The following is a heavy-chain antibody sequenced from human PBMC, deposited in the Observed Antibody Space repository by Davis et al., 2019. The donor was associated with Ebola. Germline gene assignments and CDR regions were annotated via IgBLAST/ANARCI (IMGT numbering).Heavy chain of an antibody. V-gene: IGHV4-59*08. J-gene: IGHJ4*02. Sequence: SETLSLTCTVSGGPTSAYYWSRILCPPGKGLEWIGFIDYTMDSGTNYNPSLRGRVTISRDTSKNQISLKLTPVTAADTAVYYCARVLQRGFGPHEYWGQGTLVTVSS. CDR2: IDYTMDSGT. CDR3: ARVLQRGFGPHEY. CDR1: GGPTSAYY. D-gene: IGHD3-3*01.